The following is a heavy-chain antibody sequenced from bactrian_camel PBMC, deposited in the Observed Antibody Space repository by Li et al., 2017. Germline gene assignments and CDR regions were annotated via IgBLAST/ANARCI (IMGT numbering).Heavy chain of an antibody. D-gene: IGHD6*01. J-gene: IGHJ4*01. Sequence: HVQLVESGGGSVQAGETLRLSCTASGFTFTSYYMTWARQAPGKGLEWVSGIDSEGVTTYDSDSVKGRFTISRDNAKNTLYLQMSSLKSEDTALYYCATAEGSWYGLYHYWGQGTQVTVS. V-gene: IGHV3-2*01. CDR3: ATAEGSWYGLYHY. CDR2: IDSEGVTT. CDR1: GFTFTSYY.